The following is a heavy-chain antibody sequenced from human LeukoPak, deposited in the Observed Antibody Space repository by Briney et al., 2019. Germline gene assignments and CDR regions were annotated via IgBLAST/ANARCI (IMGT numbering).Heavy chain of an antibody. J-gene: IGHJ4*02. CDR3: ARGLISWGDGYNLGSY. D-gene: IGHD5-24*01. V-gene: IGHV4-39*07. Sequence: SETLSLTCTVSGGSISSSSYYWGWIRQPPGKGLEWIGSIYYSGSTYYNPSLKSRVTISVDTSKNQFSLKLSSVTAADTAVYYCARGLISWGDGYNLGSYWGQGTLVTVSS. CDR2: IYYSGST. CDR1: GGSISSSSYY.